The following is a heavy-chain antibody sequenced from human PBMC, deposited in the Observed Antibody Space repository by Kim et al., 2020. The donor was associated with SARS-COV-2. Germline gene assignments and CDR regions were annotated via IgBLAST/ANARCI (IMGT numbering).Heavy chain of an antibody. J-gene: IGHJ6*02. Sequence: SETLSLTCAVYGGSFSGYSWTWIRQPPGKGLEWAGEINHGGGTNYNPSLMSRGTISVDMSKNQFSLKLTSVTAADTAVYYCARYYFDTRGFRGLDVWGQGTTVTVSS. V-gene: IGHV4-34*01. CDR3: ARYYFDTRGFRGLDV. CDR2: INHGGGT. CDR1: GGSFSGYS. D-gene: IGHD3-22*01.